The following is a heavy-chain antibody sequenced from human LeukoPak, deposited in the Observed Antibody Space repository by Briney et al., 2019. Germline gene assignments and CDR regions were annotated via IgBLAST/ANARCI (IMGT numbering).Heavy chain of an antibody. D-gene: IGHD2-21*01. V-gene: IGHV3-48*04. J-gene: IGHJ4*02. CDR3: VWGYYFDY. CDR2: ISSSSTTI. CDR1: GFTFTSYS. Sequence: AGSLRLSCLASGFTFTSYSMNWVRQAPGKGLEWVSYISSSSTTIYYADSVKGRFTISRDNAKNSLYLQMNSLRAEDTAVYYCVWGYYFDYWGQGTLVTVYS.